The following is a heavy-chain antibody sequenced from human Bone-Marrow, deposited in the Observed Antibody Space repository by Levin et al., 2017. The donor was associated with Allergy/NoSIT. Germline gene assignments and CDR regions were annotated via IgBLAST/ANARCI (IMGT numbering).Heavy chain of an antibody. CDR3: AKSTIERPAAGYFYFGMDV. CDR2: ISWNSGSI. V-gene: IGHV3-9*01. J-gene: IGHJ6*02. Sequence: PGGSLRLSCAASGFTFDDYAMHWVRQAPGKGLEWVSGISWNSGSIGYADSVKGRFTISRDNAKNSLYLQMNNLRPEDTALYYCAKSTIERPAAGYFYFGMDVWGQGTTVTVSS. CDR1: GFTFDDYA.